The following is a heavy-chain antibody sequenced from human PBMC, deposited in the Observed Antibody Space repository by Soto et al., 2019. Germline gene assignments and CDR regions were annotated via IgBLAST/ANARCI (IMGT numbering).Heavy chain of an antibody. J-gene: IGHJ6*02. CDR3: SRGMDV. CDR1: GFTFNTHW. V-gene: IGHV3-7*04. Sequence: EVQLVESGGGLVQPGGSLRLSCAASGFTFNTHWMHWVRQAPGRGLEWVAGIRQDGSGKYYLASVKGRFTISRDNTNNSLFLQMYSLRVEDTAAYYCSRGMDVWGQGTTVTVSS. CDR2: IRQDGSGK.